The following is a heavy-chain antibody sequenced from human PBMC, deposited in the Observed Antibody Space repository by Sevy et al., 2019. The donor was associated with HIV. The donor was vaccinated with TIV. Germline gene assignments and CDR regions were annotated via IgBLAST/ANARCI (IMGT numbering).Heavy chain of an antibody. CDR3: AKGYYYDSSGYYY. CDR2: ITESGGST. J-gene: IGHJ4*02. V-gene: IGHV3-23*01. CDR1: GFTFSSYA. D-gene: IGHD3-22*01. Sequence: GGSLRLSCAASGFTFSSYAMSWVRQAPGKGLEWVSDITESGGSTNYADSVKGRFAISRDSSKNTLYLQMNSLRAEDTAVYYCAKGYYYDSSGYYYWGQGTLVTVSS.